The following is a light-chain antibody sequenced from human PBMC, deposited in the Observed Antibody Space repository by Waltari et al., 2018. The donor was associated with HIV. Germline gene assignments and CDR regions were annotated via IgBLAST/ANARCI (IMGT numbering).Light chain of an antibody. CDR3: QQYKSYSRT. J-gene: IGKJ1*01. CDR2: KAS. V-gene: IGKV1-5*03. Sequence: DIQMTQSPSTLSASVGARVTITCRASQSISSWLAWYQQKPGKAPKLLIYKASSLESGVPSRFSGSGSGTEFTLTISSLQPDDFATDYCQQYKSYSRTFGQGTKVEIK. CDR1: QSISSW.